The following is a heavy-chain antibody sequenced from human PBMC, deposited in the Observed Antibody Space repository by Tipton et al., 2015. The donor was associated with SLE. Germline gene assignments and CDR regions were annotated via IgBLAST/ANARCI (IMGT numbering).Heavy chain of an antibody. D-gene: IGHD3/OR15-3a*01. CDR3: ARHLRHDDYSTGYYTSDALDI. J-gene: IGHJ3*02. CDR1: EYSFTSYW. V-gene: IGHV5-10-1*01. Sequence: QLVQSGAEVKKPGESLRISCKGSEYSFTSYWISWVRQMPGKGLEWMGRFDPIDGYTSYSPSFQGHVTFSAVKSISTDYLEWSSLKASDTAIYYCARHLRHDDYSTGYYTSDALDIKGQGTMVTAAS. CDR2: FDPIDGYT.